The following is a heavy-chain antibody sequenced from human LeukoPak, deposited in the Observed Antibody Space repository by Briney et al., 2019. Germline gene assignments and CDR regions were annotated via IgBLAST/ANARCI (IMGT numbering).Heavy chain of an antibody. CDR3: ARSAAYYYYYMDV. CDR1: GESLSTYF. V-gene: IGHV4-34*01. Sequence: SETLSLTCAVSGESLSTYFWSWIRQSPGKGLEWIGEISQTGSANYNPSLKNRVTLSLDTSKNQFSLQLTSMTAADTAIYFCARSAAYYYYYMDVWANGTTVTVPS. CDR2: ISQTGSA. D-gene: IGHD6-25*01. J-gene: IGHJ6*03.